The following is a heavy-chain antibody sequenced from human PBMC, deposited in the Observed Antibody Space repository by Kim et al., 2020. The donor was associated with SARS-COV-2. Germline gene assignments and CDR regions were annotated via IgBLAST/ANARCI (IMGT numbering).Heavy chain of an antibody. J-gene: IGHJ4*02. Sequence: NSYATAYAASVKGRFTISRDDSKNTAYLQMNSLKTEDTAVYYCTSGDTAYWGQGTLVTVSS. CDR2: NSYAT. D-gene: IGHD5-18*01. CDR3: TSGDTAY. V-gene: IGHV3-73*01.